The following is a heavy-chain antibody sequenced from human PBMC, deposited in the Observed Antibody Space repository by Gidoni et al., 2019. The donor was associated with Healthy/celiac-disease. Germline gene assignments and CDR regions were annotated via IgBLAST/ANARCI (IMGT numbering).Heavy chain of an antibody. CDR3: ARDRVTMVRGVSYYYGMDV. J-gene: IGHJ6*02. D-gene: IGHD3-10*01. V-gene: IGHV4-59*01. Sequence: QVQLQASGPGLVTPSETLSLTCTVSGGSISSYFWSWIRQPPGKGLEWIGYIYYSGSTNYNPSLKSRVTISVDTSKNQFSLKLSSVTAADTAVYYCARDRVTMVRGVSYYYGMDVWGQGTTVTVSS. CDR1: GGSISSYF. CDR2: IYYSGST.